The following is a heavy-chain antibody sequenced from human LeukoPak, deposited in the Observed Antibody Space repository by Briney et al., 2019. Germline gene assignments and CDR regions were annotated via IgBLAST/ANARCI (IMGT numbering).Heavy chain of an antibody. CDR3: ASSEGFDY. V-gene: IGHV3-7*01. CDR2: INLDGSEK. J-gene: IGHJ4*02. Sequence: GGSLRLSCAASGFTFNSYWMNWVRQAPGKGLEWVANINLDGSEKYYVDSVKGRFTISRDNAKNSLYLQMNSLRAEDTAVYYCASSEGFDYWGQGTLVTVSS. CDR1: GFTFNSYW.